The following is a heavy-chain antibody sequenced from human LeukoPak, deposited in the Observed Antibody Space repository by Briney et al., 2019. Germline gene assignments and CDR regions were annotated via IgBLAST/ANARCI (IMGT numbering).Heavy chain of an antibody. CDR1: EYTFTGYY. V-gene: IGHV1-2*02. D-gene: IGHD2-21*02. J-gene: IGHJ4*02. Sequence: ASVKVSCKTSEYTFTGYYMHWVRQAPGQGLEWMGWISPNGGGTNYAQKFQGRVTMTSDTSISTAYMELSRLRSDDTAVYYCARGKTTVYCGGDCYAFDYWGQGSLVTVSS. CDR2: ISPNGGGT. CDR3: ARGKTTVYCGGDCYAFDY.